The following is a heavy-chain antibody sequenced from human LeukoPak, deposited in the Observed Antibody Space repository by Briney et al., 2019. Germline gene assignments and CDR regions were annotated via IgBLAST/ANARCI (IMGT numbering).Heavy chain of an antibody. CDR2: IYHSGST. Sequence: SQTLSLTCAVSGGSISSGGYSWSWIRQPPGKGLEWIGYIYHSGSTYYNPSLKSRVTISVDRSKNQFSLKLSSVTAADTAVYYCARELSIWRPNAFDIWGQGTMVTVSS. V-gene: IGHV4-30-2*01. D-gene: IGHD3-10*01. J-gene: IGHJ3*02. CDR3: ARELSIWRPNAFDI. CDR1: GGSISSGGYS.